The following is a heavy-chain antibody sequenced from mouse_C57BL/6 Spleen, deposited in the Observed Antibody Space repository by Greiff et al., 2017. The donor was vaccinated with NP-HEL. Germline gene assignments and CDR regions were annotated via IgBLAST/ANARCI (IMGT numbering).Heavy chain of an antibody. CDR3: AKTGNYAMDY. D-gene: IGHD3-2*01. CDR2: IYPGDGDT. Sequence: QVQLQQSGPELVKPGASVKISCTASGYAFSSSWMNWVKQRPGKGLEWIGRIYPGDGDTNYNGKFKGKATLTADKSSSTAYMQLSSLTSEDSAVYYCAKTGNYAMDYWGQGTSVTVSS. V-gene: IGHV1-82*01. CDR1: GYAFSSSW. J-gene: IGHJ4*01.